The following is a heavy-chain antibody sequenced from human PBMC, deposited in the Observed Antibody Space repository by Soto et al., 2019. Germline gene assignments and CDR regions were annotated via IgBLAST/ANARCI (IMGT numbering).Heavy chain of an antibody. CDR3: ASLRLRTTVTPNSLPYLDY. D-gene: IGHD4-17*01. Sequence: QVQLVQSGAAVKKPGASVKVSCKASGYTFTSYGISWVRQAPGQGLEWMGWISAYNGNTNYAQKLQGRVTMTTDTSTSTAYMELRSLRSDDTAVYYAASLRLRTTVTPNSLPYLDYWGQGTLVTVSS. CDR1: GYTFTSYG. J-gene: IGHJ4*02. CDR2: ISAYNGNT. V-gene: IGHV1-18*01.